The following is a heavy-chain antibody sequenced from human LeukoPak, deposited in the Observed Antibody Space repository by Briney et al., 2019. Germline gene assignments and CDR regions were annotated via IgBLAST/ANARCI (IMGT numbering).Heavy chain of an antibody. D-gene: IGHD6-19*01. CDR1: GYSISSGYY. CDR2: IYHSGST. V-gene: IGHV4-38-2*01. Sequence: SETLSLTCAVSGYSISSGYYWSWIRQPPGKGLEWIGSIYHSGSTYYNPSLKSRVTISVDTSKNQFSLKLSSVTAADTAVYYCAGCSSGWSPYYYYMDVWGKGTTVTVSS. CDR3: AGCSSGWSPYYYYMDV. J-gene: IGHJ6*03.